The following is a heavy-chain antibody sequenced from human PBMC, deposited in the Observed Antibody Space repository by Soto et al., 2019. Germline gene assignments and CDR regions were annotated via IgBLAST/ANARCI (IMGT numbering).Heavy chain of an antibody. CDR2: IYYSGST. Sequence: SETLSLTCTVSGGSISSYYWSWIRQPPGKGLEWIGYIYYSGSTNYNPPLKSRVTISVDTSKNQFSLKLSSVTAADTAVYYCARGGYSSSSYWFEPWGQGTLVTVSS. J-gene: IGHJ5*02. CDR3: ARGGYSSSSYWFEP. CDR1: GGSISSYY. V-gene: IGHV4-59*12. D-gene: IGHD6-6*01.